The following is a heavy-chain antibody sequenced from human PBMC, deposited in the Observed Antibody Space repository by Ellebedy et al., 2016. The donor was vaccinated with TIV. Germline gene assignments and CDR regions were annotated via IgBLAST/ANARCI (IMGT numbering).Heavy chain of an antibody. CDR1: GFTFNNAW. J-gene: IGHJ4*02. D-gene: IGHD4-17*01. V-gene: IGHV3-15*01. CDR2: IKSKPDGETR. CDR3: TIDYGDYEDY. Sequence: GGSLRLSCEVFGFTFNNAWMSWVRQAPGKGLEWVGRIKSKPDGETRDYAASVKGRFTISRDDSKNTVYLQMDSLKSADTAVYYGTIDYGDYEDYWGQGSLVTVSS.